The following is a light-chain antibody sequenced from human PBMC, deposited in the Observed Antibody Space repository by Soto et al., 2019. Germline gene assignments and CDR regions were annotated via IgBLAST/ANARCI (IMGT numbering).Light chain of an antibody. CDR1: QSVSSTY. CDR3: QHCGTSPSLT. Sequence: EIVLTQSPGTLSLSPGERATLSCRASQSVSSTYLAWYQQKPGQAPRLLIYGASSRATGIPDRFSGSGSGTDFTLTISRLEPEDFAVYYCQHCGTSPSLTFGPGTKVDIK. CDR2: GAS. J-gene: IGKJ3*01. V-gene: IGKV3-20*01.